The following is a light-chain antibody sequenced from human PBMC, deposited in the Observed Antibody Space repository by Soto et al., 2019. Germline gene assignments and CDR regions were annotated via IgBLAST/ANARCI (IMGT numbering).Light chain of an antibody. V-gene: IGLV2-14*03. CDR3: SSYTNTHTVV. CDR1: SGDVGGHDY. CDR2: NVN. Sequence: QSALTHVASVSGSPGQSITISCTGTSGDVGGHDYVSWYQQYPGKAPKLMIYNVNYRPSGVSNRFSGSKSGNTASLTISGLQAEDEANYYCSSYTNTHTVVFGGGTKLTVL. J-gene: IGLJ2*01.